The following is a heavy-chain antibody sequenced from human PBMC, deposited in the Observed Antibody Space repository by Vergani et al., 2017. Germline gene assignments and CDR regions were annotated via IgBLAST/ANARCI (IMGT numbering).Heavy chain of an antibody. D-gene: IGHD3-3*01. CDR2: ISGSGGST. CDR3: AKELRYDFWSGYYGPLDY. Sequence: EVPPLESGGGLVQPGGSLRLSCAASGFTLSSYAMSWVRPAPGKGLEWVSAISGSGGSTYYADSVKGRFTISRDKSKNTLYLQTNSQRAEHTAVYYCAKELRYDFWSGYYGPLDYWGQGTLVTVSS. CDR1: GFTLSSYA. V-gene: IGHV3-23*01. J-gene: IGHJ4*02.